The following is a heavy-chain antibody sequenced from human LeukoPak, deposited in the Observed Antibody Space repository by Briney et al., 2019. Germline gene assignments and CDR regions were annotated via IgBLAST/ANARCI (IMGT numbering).Heavy chain of an antibody. CDR1: GGSISSYY. V-gene: IGHV4-59*08. CDR2: IYYSGST. Sequence: PSETLSLTCTVSGGSISSYYWSWIRQPPGKGLEWIGYIYYSGSTNYNPSLKSRVTISVDTSKNQFFLKLSSVTAADTAVYYCASSIVGATYYFDYWGQGTLVTVSS. D-gene: IGHD1-26*01. J-gene: IGHJ4*02. CDR3: ASSIVGATYYFDY.